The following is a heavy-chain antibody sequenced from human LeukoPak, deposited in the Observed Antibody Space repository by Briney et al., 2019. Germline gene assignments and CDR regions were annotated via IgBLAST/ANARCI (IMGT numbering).Heavy chain of an antibody. V-gene: IGHV4-34*01. D-gene: IGHD1-26*01. J-gene: IGHJ4*02. CDR2: INHSGST. CDR1: GGSFSGYY. Sequence: SETLSLTCAVYGGSFSGYYWSWIRQPPGKGLEWIGEINHSGSTYYNPSLKSRVTISVDTSKNQFSLKLGSVTAADTAVYYCARDRGGSYLVPFIRWGQGTLVTVSS. CDR3: ARDRGGSYLVPFIR.